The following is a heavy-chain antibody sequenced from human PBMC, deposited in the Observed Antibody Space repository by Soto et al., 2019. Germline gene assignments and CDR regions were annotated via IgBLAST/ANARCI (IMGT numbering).Heavy chain of an antibody. Sequence: QGQLQESGPGLVKPSQTLSLTCTVSGGSISSGDYYWSWIRQPPGKGLEWIGYIYYSGSTYYNPSPKSRVTISVDTSKNQVSLKLSSVPAADTAVYYCAREPARVAATSYHYYYGMDVWGQGTTVTVSS. D-gene: IGHD2-15*01. CDR2: IYYSGST. V-gene: IGHV4-30-4*01. J-gene: IGHJ6*02. CDR1: GGSISSGDYY. CDR3: AREPARVAATSYHYYYGMDV.